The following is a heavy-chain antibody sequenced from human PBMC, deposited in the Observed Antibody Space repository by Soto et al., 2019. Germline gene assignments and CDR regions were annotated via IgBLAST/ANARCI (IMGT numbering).Heavy chain of an antibody. V-gene: IGHV1-2*02. CDR1: GYTFNDYC. Sequence: ASVKVSCKPSGYTFNDYCIHWVRQAPGQGLEWLGWINPKSGGTTYSQRFQGSVTMIRETSITTAYMELDRLTSDDTAVYYCARDRRRMVRGISLSFPSNVFDYWGQGTLVTVSS. J-gene: IGHJ4*02. D-gene: IGHD3-10*01. CDR2: INPKSGGT. CDR3: ARDRRRMVRGISLSFPSNVFDY.